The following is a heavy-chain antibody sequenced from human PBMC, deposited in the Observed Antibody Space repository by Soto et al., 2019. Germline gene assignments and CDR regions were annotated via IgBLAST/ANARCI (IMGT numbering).Heavy chain of an antibody. J-gene: IGHJ3*02. D-gene: IGHD4-17*01. CDR1: GGSISSSSYY. Sequence: SETLSLTCTVSGGSISSSSYYWGWIRQPPGKGLEWIGSIYYSGSTYYNPSLKSRVTISVDTSKNQFSLKLSSVTAADTAVYYCASATNYGDYGEYDAFDIWGQGTMVTVSS. V-gene: IGHV4-39*01. CDR2: IYYSGST. CDR3: ASATNYGDYGEYDAFDI.